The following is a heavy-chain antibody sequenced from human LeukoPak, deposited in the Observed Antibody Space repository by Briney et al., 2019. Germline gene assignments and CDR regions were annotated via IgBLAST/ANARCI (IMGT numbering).Heavy chain of an antibody. CDR1: GFTFSSYA. Sequence: GGSLRLSCAASGFTFSSYAMSWVRQAPGEGLERVSGISGSGYGTYYADSAKGRFTISRDNSKNTLYLQINSLRAEDTAVYYCAKGNWNDALGYFDYWGQGTLVTVSS. V-gene: IGHV3-23*01. D-gene: IGHD1-1*01. J-gene: IGHJ4*02. CDR3: AKGNWNDALGYFDY. CDR2: ISGSGYGT.